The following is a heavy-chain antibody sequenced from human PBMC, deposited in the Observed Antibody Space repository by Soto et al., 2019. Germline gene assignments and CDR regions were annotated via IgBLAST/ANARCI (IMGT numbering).Heavy chain of an antibody. D-gene: IGHD2-15*01. CDR3: AYLPCSGGSCYWFSFSGMDV. V-gene: IGHV2-5*02. CDR1: GFSLSTSGVG. J-gene: IGHJ6*02. CDR2: IYWDADK. Sequence: KESGPTLVKPTQTLTLTCPFSGFSLSTSGVGVAWIRQPPGEALEWLALIYWDADKRYRPSLESRLTITKDTSKNQVVLTMTNMDSVDTATYYCAYLPCSGGSCYWFSFSGMDVWGQGTTVTVSS.